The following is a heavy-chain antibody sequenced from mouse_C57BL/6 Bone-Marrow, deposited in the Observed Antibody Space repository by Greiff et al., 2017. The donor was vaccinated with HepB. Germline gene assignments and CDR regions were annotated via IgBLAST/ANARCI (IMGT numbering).Heavy chain of an antibody. J-gene: IGHJ3*01. CDR1: GYTFTSYG. D-gene: IGHD2-1*01. CDR2: IYPRSGNT. V-gene: IGHV1-81*01. CDR3: ARGVGGNYVWFAY. Sequence: VQLQQSGAELARPGASVKLSCKASGYTFTSYGISWVKQRTGQGLEWIGEIYPRSGNTYYNEKFKGKATLTSDKSSSTAYMELRSLTSEDSAVYFCARGVGGNYVWFAYWGQGTLVTVSA.